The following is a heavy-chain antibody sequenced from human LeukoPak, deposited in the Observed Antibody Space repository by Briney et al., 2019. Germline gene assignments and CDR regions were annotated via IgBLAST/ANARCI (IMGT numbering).Heavy chain of an antibody. D-gene: IGHD2-15*01. Sequence: KPGGSLRLSCAASGFTFSTYSMNWVRQAPGKGMEWVSFISSSSSYIYYADSVKGRFTISRDNAKNSLYLQMNSLRVEDTAVYYCARIGCSGGRCQDCWGQGTLVTVSS. CDR3: ARIGCSGGRCQDC. CDR1: GFTFSTYS. V-gene: IGHV3-21*06. CDR2: ISSSSSYI. J-gene: IGHJ4*02.